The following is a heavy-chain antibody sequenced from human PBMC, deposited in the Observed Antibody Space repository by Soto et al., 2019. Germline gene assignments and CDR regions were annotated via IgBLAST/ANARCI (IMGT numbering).Heavy chain of an antibody. CDR3: ERGRTVTKMLRTTPDVSNWFDP. J-gene: IGHJ5*02. CDR2: IYTSGST. Sequence: SETLSLTCTVSGGSISSYYWSWIRQPAGKGLEWIGRIYTSGSTNYNPSLKSRVTMSVDTSKNQFSLKLSSVTAAATAVYYCERGRTVTKMLRTTPDVSNWFDPWGQGTLVTVSS. V-gene: IGHV4-4*07. CDR1: GGSISSYY. D-gene: IGHD4-17*01.